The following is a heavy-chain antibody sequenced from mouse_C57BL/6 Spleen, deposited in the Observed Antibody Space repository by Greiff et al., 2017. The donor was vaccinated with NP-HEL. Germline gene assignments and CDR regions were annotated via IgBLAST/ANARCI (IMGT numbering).Heavy chain of an antibody. J-gene: IGHJ4*01. Sequence: VQLQESGAELVKPGASVKISCKASGYAFSSYWMNWVKQRPGKGLEWIGQIYPGDGDTNYNGKFKGKATLTADKSSSTAYMQLSSLTSEDSAVYFCARGTASYAMDYWGQGTSVTVSS. CDR2: IYPGDGDT. CDR1: GYAFSSYW. D-gene: IGHD3-3*01. CDR3: ARGTASYAMDY. V-gene: IGHV1-80*01.